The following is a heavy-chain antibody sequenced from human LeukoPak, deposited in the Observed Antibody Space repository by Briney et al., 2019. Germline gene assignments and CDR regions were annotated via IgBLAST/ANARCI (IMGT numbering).Heavy chain of an antibody. V-gene: IGHV4-61*08. Sequence: PSQTLSLTCTVSGGSISSDGYYWSWIRQPPGKGLEWIGYIYYSGSTNYNPSLKSRVTISVDTSKNQFSLKLSSVTAADTAVYYCARGILDYWGQGTLVTVSS. CDR1: GGSISSDGYY. CDR3: ARGILDY. J-gene: IGHJ4*02. D-gene: IGHD3-10*01. CDR2: IYYSGST.